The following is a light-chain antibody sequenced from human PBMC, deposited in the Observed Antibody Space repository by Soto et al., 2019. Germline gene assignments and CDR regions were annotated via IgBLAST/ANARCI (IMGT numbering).Light chain of an antibody. Sequence: DIQMAQSPSSLSASVGDRVTITCQASQDISNYLNWYQQKPGKAPKLLIYDASNLETGVPSRFSGSGSGTDFTFTISSLQPEDIATYYCQQFDRLPMYTFGQGTKLEIK. CDR2: DAS. J-gene: IGKJ2*01. CDR1: QDISNY. V-gene: IGKV1-33*01. CDR3: QQFDRLPMYT.